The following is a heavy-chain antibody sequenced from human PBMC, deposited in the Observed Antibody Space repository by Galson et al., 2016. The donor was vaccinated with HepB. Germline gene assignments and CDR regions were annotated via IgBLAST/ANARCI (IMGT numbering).Heavy chain of an antibody. CDR3: ARLPGYYYGMDV. CDR2: IYSGGTA. CDR1: GFTVSSSY. J-gene: IGHJ6*02. Sequence: SLRLSCAASGFTVSSSYMNWVRRAPGKGLEWVSVIYSGGTAYFADSGGSTYYAYADSVKGRFTISRDNSKNTLYLQMNSLRTEDTAVYYRARLPGYYYGMDVWGQGTTVTVSS. V-gene: IGHV3-53*01.